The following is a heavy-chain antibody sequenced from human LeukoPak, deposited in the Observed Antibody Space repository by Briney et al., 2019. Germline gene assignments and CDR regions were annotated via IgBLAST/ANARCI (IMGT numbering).Heavy chain of an antibody. Sequence: GGSLRLSCAASGFTFSDYYMSWIRQAPGKGLEWVSYISSGSTIYYADSVKGRFTISRDNAKNSLYLQMNSLRAEDTAVYYCARGSYCGGDCYHFDYWGQGTLVTVSS. D-gene: IGHD2-21*02. CDR1: GFTFSDYY. CDR3: ARGSYCGGDCYHFDY. V-gene: IGHV3-11*01. CDR2: ISSGSTI. J-gene: IGHJ4*02.